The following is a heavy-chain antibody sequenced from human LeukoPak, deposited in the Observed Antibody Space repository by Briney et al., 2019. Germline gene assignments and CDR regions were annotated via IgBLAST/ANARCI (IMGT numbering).Heavy chain of an antibody. CDR3: ARGRLLLWFGRGNFDY. D-gene: IGHD3-10*01. CDR1: GGSISSGTYY. V-gene: IGHV4-61*02. J-gene: IGHJ4*02. CDR2: IYSSGST. Sequence: KTSETLSLTCTVSGGSISSGTYYWTWIRQPAGKGLEWIGRIYSSGSTSYNPSLDSRVRISIDTSKNQFSLKLSSVTAADTAVYYCARGRLLLWFGRGNFDYWGQGTLVTVSS.